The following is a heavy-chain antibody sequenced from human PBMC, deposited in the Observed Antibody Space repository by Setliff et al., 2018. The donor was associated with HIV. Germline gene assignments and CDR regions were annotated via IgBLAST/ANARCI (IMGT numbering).Heavy chain of an antibody. D-gene: IGHD1-7*01. CDR1: GGSVISSSYY. J-gene: IGHJ4*02. CDR2: MYYRGTT. Sequence: SETLSLTCTASGGSVISSSYYWGWIRQPPGKGLEWIGTMYYRGTTYNNPSLKSRVTFSADASKNQFSLNLHSVTATDTAIYYCARQGIIAGTTDFWGQGTPVTVSS. CDR3: ARQGIIAGTTDF. V-gene: IGHV4-39*01.